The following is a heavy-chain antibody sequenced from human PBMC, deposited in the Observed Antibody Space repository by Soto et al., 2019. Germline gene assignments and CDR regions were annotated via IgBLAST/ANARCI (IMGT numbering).Heavy chain of an antibody. V-gene: IGHV1-3*01. CDR3: ARDLWLGESFRYYFDY. CDR2: INPASGKT. CDR1: GYTLAIYA. Sequence: GASVKVSCKASGYTLAIYAMHWVRQATGQRLEWMGWINPASGKTKYSQKFQGRVTITRDTSASTAYMELSSLTSEDTALYYCARDLWLGESFRYYFDYWAQGTLVTVSS. J-gene: IGHJ4*01. D-gene: IGHD3-10*01.